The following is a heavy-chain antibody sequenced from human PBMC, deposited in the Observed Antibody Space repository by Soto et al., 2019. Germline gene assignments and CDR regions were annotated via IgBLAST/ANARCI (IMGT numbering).Heavy chain of an antibody. CDR3: ARDEAYITIFGVVISLFDY. V-gene: IGHV4-39*02. CDR1: GGSISSSSYY. J-gene: IGHJ4*02. CDR2: IYYSGST. D-gene: IGHD3-3*01. Sequence: SETLSLTCTVSGGSISSSSYYWGWIRQPPGKGLEWIGSIYYSGSTYYNPSLKSRVTISVDTSKNQFSLKLSSVTAADTAVYYCARDEAYITIFGVVISLFDYWGQGTLVTVSS.